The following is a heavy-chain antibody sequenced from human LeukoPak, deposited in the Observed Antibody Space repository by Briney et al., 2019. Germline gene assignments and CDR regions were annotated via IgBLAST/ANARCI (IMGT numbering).Heavy chain of an antibody. CDR1: GGSISSYY. D-gene: IGHD3-10*01. CDR2: IYYSGST. Sequence: PSETLSLTCTVSGGSISSYYWSWIRQPPGKELEWIGYIYYSGSTNYNPSLKSRVTISVDTSKNQFSLNLTSVTAADTAVYYCARHQHLWTLFDYWGQGTLVTVSS. CDR3: ARHQHLWTLFDY. J-gene: IGHJ4*02. V-gene: IGHV4-59*08.